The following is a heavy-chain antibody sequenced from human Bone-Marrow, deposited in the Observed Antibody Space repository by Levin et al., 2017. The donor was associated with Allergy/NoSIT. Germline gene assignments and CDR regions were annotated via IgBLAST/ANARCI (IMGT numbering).Heavy chain of an antibody. CDR3: AADHTRFFNSSGCHGGAFDI. V-gene: IGHV1-58*01. CDR2: IVVGSGNT. D-gene: IGHD6-19*01. Sequence: SVKVSCKASGFTFTSSAVQWVRQARGQRLEWIGWIVVGSGNTNYAQKFQERVTITRDMSTSTAYMELSSLRSEDTAVYYCAADHTRFFNSSGCHGGAFDIWGQGTMVTVSS. CDR1: GFTFTSSA. J-gene: IGHJ3*02.